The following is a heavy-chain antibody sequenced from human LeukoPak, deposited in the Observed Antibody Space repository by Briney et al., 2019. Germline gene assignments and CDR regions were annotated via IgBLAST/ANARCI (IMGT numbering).Heavy chain of an antibody. CDR1: GFTFSSNW. J-gene: IGHJ4*02. CDR3: AKRPYGSGGGHFDH. D-gene: IGHD3-10*01. V-gene: IGHV3-74*01. Sequence: GGSLRLSCAASGFTFSSNWMHWVRQAPGKGLVWVSRIISNENSATYADSVKGRFTISRDNAKNTLYLQMNSLRAEDTGVYYCAKRPYGSGGGHFDHWGQGTLAIVSS. CDR2: IISNENSA.